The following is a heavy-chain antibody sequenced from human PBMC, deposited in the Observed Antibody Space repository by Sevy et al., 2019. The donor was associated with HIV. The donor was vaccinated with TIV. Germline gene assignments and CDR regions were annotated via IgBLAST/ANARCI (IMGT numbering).Heavy chain of an antibody. J-gene: IGHJ6*02. Sequence: GGSLRLSCAASGFTVSSNYMSWVRQAQGKGLEWVSVIYSVGSTYYADSVKGRFTISRDNSKNTLYRQLNSLRAEDTAVYYCARVSAGYGSGLNYYYGMDVWGQGTTVTVSS. D-gene: IGHD3-10*01. CDR1: GFTVSSNY. V-gene: IGHV3-53*01. CDR2: IYSVGST. CDR3: ARVSAGYGSGLNYYYGMDV.